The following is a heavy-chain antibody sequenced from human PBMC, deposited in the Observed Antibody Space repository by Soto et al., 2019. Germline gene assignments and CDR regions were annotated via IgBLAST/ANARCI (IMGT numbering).Heavy chain of an antibody. CDR3: ARGGVATRTLDX. D-gene: IGHD3-3*01. CDR1: GYNFAGYW. J-gene: IGHJ4*02. V-gene: IGHV5-51*01. CDR2: IYPSDSDT. Sequence: PGESLKISCKGSGYNFAGYWIAWVRQMPGKGLEWMGIIYPSDSDTRYRPSFQGQVTISADKSISSAYLQWSSLRASETDMYYCARGGVATRTLDXWGQGTPVTVSX.